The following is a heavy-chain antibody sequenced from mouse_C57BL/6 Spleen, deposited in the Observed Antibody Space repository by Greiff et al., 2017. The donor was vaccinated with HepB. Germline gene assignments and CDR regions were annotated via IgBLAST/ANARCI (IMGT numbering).Heavy chain of an antibody. D-gene: IGHD1-1*01. CDR3: ARRYGSSYWYFDV. V-gene: IGHV5-2*01. CDR1: EYEFPSHD. J-gene: IGHJ1*03. CDR2: INSDGGST. Sequence: EVKLMESGGGLVQPGESLKLSCESNEYEFPSHDMSWVRKTPEKRLELVAAINSDGGSTYYPDTMERRFIISRDNTKKTLYLQMSSLRSEDTALYYRARRYGSSYWYFDVWGTGTTVTVSS.